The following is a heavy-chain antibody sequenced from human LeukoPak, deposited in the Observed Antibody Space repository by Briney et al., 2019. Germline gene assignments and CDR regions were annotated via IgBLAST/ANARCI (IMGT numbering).Heavy chain of an antibody. CDR1: GFTFSSYA. Sequence: GGSLRLSCAASGFTFSSYAMSWVRQAPGKGLEWVSAISGSGGSTYYADSVKGRFTISRDNSKNTLYLQMNSLRAEDTAVYYCANVAGIGSSGMKVYYFDYWGQGTLVTVSS. J-gene: IGHJ4*02. V-gene: IGHV3-23*01. CDR3: ANVAGIGSSGMKVYYFDY. D-gene: IGHD3-22*01. CDR2: ISGSGGST.